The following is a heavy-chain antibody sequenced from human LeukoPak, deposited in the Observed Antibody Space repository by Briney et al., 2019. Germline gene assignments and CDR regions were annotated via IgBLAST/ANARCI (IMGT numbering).Heavy chain of an antibody. Sequence: SETLSLTCTVSGGSISSYYWSWIRQPPGKGLEWIGYIYYSGSTNYNPSLKSRVTISVDTSKNQFSLKLSSVTAADTAVYYCARGGIAVAVSFDYWGRGTLVTVSS. CDR2: IYYSGST. J-gene: IGHJ4*02. V-gene: IGHV4-59*01. D-gene: IGHD6-19*01. CDR3: ARGGIAVAVSFDY. CDR1: GGSISSYY.